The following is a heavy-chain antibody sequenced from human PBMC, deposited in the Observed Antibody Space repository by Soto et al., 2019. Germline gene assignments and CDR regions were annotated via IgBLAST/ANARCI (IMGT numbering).Heavy chain of an antibody. J-gene: IGHJ4*02. CDR2: MYHSGNT. CDR1: GYSITNGYF. Sequence: SETLSLTCTVSGYSITNGYFWGWIRQPPGKGLECIGGMYHSGNTYYNPSLKRRVTISVDTSKNQFSLRLSSVTAADTAVYYCARLYDSSGYQHYFDYWGQGTPVTVSS. CDR3: ARLYDSSGYQHYFDY. V-gene: IGHV4-38-2*02. D-gene: IGHD3-22*01.